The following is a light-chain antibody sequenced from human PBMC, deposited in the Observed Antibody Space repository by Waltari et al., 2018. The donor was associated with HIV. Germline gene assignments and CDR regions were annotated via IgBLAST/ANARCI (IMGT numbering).Light chain of an antibody. V-gene: IGLV2-14*03. CDR2: DVS. CDR3: SSYTSSSTLDV. CDR1: SSDVGGYNY. Sequence: QSALTQPASVSGSPGQSITLSCTGPSSDVGGYNYVPWYQQHPGKAPKLLIYDVSDRPSGVSNRFSGSKSGNTASLTISGLQAEDEADYYCSSYTSSSTLDVFGTGTEVTVL. J-gene: IGLJ1*01.